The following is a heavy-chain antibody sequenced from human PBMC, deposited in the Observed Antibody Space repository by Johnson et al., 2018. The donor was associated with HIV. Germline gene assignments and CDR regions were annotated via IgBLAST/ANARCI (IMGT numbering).Heavy chain of an antibody. Sequence: QVQLVESGGGVVQPGRSLRLSCAASGFTFRSYAMNWVRQAPGKGLAWVSFIRYEGSNKYYAELVKGRLHNPRDNSKNTLYLQMNSLRAEDTAVYYCAKPRQLEEGAFDIWGKWKMVTVSS. CDR2: IRYEGSNK. D-gene: IGHD6-6*01. V-gene: IGHV3-30*02. CDR3: AKPRQLEEGAFDI. J-gene: IGHJ3*02. CDR1: GFTFRSYA.